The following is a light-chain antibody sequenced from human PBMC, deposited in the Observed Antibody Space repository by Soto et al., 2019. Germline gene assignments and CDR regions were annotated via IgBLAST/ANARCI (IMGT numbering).Light chain of an antibody. CDR3: QQSYETPPT. V-gene: IGKV1-39*01. J-gene: IGKJ1*01. CDR1: QTISSY. CDR2: AAS. Sequence: DIQMTQSPSSLSASVGDRVTITCRASQTISSYLNWYQQKPGKAPNLLISAASNLQSGVPSRFSGSGSGTDFTLTISSLQPEDFATFYCQQSYETPPTFGQGTKVDI.